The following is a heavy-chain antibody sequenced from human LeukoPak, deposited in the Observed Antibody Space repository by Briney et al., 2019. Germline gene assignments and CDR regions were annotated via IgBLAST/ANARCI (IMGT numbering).Heavy chain of an antibody. CDR1: GYSISSGYY. J-gene: IGHJ2*01. CDR3: ARDPVVPATSMQFDWYFDL. Sequence: SETLSLTCSVSGYSISSGYYWGWIRQPPGKGLEWIGSISHSGSPYYNPSLKSRVTISVHTSKNQFSLKLSSVTAADTAVYYCARDPVVPATSMQFDWYFDLWGRGTLVTVSS. V-gene: IGHV4-38-2*02. D-gene: IGHD2-15*01. CDR2: ISHSGSP.